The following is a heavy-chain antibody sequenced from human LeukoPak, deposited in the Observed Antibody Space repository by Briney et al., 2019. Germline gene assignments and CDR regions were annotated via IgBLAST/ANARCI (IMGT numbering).Heavy chain of an antibody. CDR1: GYSFTNYW. CDR2: IYPSDSAT. J-gene: IGHJ6*02. Sequence: GESLKISCKGSGYSFTNYWIAWVRQMPGKGLEWMGMIYPSDSATKYSPSFQGQVTISADKSITTAYLQWTSLNASDTAMYYCARAGKYTMDVWGLGTTVTVSS. V-gene: IGHV5-51*01. CDR3: ARAGKYTMDV. D-gene: IGHD3-10*01.